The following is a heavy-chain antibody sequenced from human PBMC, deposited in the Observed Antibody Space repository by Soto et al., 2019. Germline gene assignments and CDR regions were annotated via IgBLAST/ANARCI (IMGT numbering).Heavy chain of an antibody. V-gene: IGHV5-10-1*01. D-gene: IGHD2-15*01. Sequence: PGESLKISCKGSGYSFTSYWISWVRQMPGKGLEWMGRIDPSDSYTNYSPSLQGHVTISADKSISTAYLQWSSLKASDTAMYYCARSVVVAATEHYYYYGMDVWGQGTTVTVSS. CDR2: IDPSDSYT. CDR1: GYSFTSYW. J-gene: IGHJ6*02. CDR3: ARSVVVAATEHYYYYGMDV.